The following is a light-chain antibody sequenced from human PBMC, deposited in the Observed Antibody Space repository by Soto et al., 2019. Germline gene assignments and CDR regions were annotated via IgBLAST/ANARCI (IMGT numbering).Light chain of an antibody. CDR3: QQYVNLPLT. CDR1: QDIDKF. Sequence: DLQMTQSPSSLSASVGDRVTITCQASQDIDKFLNWFQQKPGKAPKLLIYDASNLETGVPSRFRGSGSGTVFTFTISSLRPEDIATYYCQQYVNLPLTFGQGTRLEI. J-gene: IGKJ5*01. CDR2: DAS. V-gene: IGKV1-33*01.